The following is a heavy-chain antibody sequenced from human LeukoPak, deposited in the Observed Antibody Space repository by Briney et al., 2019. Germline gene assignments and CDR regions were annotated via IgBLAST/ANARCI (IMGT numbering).Heavy chain of an antibody. V-gene: IGHV4-4*07. CDR2: IYTSGST. CDR3: ARDLSADIVATPVAFDI. Sequence: PSETLSLTCTVSGGSISSYYWSWIRQPAGKGLEWIGRIYTSGSTNYNPSLKSRVTMSVDTSKNQFSLKLSSVTAADTAAYYCARDLSADIVATPVAFDIWGQGTMVTVSS. J-gene: IGHJ3*02. D-gene: IGHD5-12*01. CDR1: GGSISSYY.